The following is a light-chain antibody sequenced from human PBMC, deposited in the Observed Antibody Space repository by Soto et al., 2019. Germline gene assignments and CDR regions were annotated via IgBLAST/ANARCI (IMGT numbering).Light chain of an antibody. CDR3: QQYNSYIT. V-gene: IGKV1-5*01. CDR1: QSISSW. J-gene: IGKJ4*01. CDR2: DAS. Sequence: DIQMTQSPSTLSASVGDRVTITGLASQSISSWLAWYPQKPGKAPKLLIYDASSLESGVPSRFSGSGSGTEFTLTISSLQPDDFATYYCQQYNSYITFSGGTKVEIK.